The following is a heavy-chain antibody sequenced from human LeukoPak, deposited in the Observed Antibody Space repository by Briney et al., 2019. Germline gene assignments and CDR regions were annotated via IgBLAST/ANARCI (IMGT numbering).Heavy chain of an antibody. J-gene: IGHJ4*02. CDR3: AKALGSIVVTTTDY. CDR2: ISGTSRPL. CDR1: GFTLTSYP. D-gene: IGHD5-12*01. Sequence: GGPMRLSCAASGFTLTSYPMSWVRQAPGKGLEWVSAISGTSRPLYYADSVKGRFTSSRDNAKNTLYLQMHSLRAEDTAVYYCAKALGSIVVTTTDYWGQGTLVTVSS. V-gene: IGHV3-23*01.